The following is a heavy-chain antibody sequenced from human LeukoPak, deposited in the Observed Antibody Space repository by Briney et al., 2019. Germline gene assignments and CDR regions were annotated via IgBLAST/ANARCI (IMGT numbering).Heavy chain of an antibody. CDR2: IIPILGIA. V-gene: IGHV1-69*04. Sequence: GASVKVSCKASGGTFSSYAISWVRQAPGQGLEWMGRIIPILGIANYAQKFQGRVTITADKSTSTAYMELSSLRSEDTAVYYCARDDASAFCGGDCLSLQPLSWGQGTLVTVSS. J-gene: IGHJ4*02. CDR3: ARDDASAFCGGDCLSLQPLS. D-gene: IGHD2-21*02. CDR1: GGTFSSYA.